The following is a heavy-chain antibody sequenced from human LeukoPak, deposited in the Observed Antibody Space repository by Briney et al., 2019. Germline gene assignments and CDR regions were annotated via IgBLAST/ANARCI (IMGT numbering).Heavy chain of an antibody. V-gene: IGHV3-48*03. D-gene: IGHD5-18*01. CDR1: GFTFSSYE. J-gene: IGHJ1*01. Sequence: GGSLRLSCAASGFTFSSYEMNWVRQAPGKGLEWVSYISSSGSTIYYADSVKGRFTISRDNAKNSLYLQMNSLRAEDTAVYYCARCRIQLFQYWGQGTLVTVSS. CDR2: ISSSGSTI. CDR3: ARCRIQLFQY.